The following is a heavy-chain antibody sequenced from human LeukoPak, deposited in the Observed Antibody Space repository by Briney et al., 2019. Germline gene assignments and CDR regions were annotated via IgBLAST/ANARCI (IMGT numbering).Heavy chain of an antibody. V-gene: IGHV5-51*01. J-gene: IGHJ4*02. CDR1: GYTFTNYW. Sequence: GESLKISCKGSGYTFTNYWIGWVRQMPGKGLEFMGIIYPGDSDTRYSPSFQGQVTISADKSISTAYLQWSSLKASDTAMYYCARLGYPDSNGYLDYWGQGTLVTVSS. CDR2: IYPGDSDT. D-gene: IGHD3-22*01. CDR3: ARLGYPDSNGYLDY.